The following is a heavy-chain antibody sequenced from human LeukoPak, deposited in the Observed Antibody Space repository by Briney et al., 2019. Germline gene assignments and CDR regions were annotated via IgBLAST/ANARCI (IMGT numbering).Heavy chain of an antibody. CDR2: IHYSGST. D-gene: IGHD3-22*01. J-gene: IGHJ4*02. V-gene: IGHV4-39*07. Sequence: SETLSLTCSVSGGSISSGGYYWAWIRQPPGKGLEWIGTIHYSGSTYYNPSLKSRVTISVDTSKNQFSLRLSSVTAADTAVYYCARPPERSFNYYDSRRPYYFDYWGQGTLVTVSS. CDR1: GGSISSGGYY. CDR3: ARPPERSFNYYDSRRPYYFDY.